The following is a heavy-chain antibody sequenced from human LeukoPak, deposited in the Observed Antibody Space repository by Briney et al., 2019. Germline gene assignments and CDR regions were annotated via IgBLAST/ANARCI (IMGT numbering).Heavy chain of an antibody. V-gene: IGHV1-2*02. Sequence: ASVKVPCKASGYTFTGYYMHWVRQAPGQGLEWMGWINPNSGGTNYAQKFQGRVTMTRDTSISTAYMELSRLRSDDTAVYYCAREPPGTYNWFDPWGQGTLVTVSS. CDR1: GYTFTGYY. J-gene: IGHJ5*02. D-gene: IGHD1-1*01. CDR3: AREPPGTYNWFDP. CDR2: INPNSGGT.